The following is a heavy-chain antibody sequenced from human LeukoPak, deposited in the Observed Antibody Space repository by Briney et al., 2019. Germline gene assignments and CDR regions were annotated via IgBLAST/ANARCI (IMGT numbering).Heavy chain of an antibody. J-gene: IGHJ4*02. CDR2: IIPIFGTA. CDR3: AREGDRYSSSSFDY. D-gene: IGHD6-6*01. Sequence: GASVKVSCKASGGTFSSYAISWVRQAPGQGLEWMGGIIPIFGTANYAQKFQGRVTITADESTSTAYMKLSSLRSEDTAVYYCAREGDRYSSSSFDYWGQGTLVTVSS. V-gene: IGHV1-69*13. CDR1: GGTFSSYA.